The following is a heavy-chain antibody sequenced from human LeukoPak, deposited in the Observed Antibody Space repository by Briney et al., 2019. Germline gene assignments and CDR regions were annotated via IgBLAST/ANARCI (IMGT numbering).Heavy chain of an antibody. CDR2: ISGSGDYT. Sequence: PGGTLRLSCAASGFTFSSHGMSWVRQAPGKGLEWVSTISGSGDYTYYADSVKGRFTISRDNSKNTLYLQMNSLRAEDTAVYYCAKNRDYALGSFDYWGQGTLVTVSS. CDR3: AKNRDYALGSFDY. V-gene: IGHV3-23*01. D-gene: IGHD4-17*01. CDR1: GFTFSSHG. J-gene: IGHJ4*02.